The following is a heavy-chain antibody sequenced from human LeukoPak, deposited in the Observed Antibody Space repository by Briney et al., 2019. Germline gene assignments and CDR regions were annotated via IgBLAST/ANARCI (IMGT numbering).Heavy chain of an antibody. CDR1: GFTFSDYY. D-gene: IGHD1-1*01. J-gene: IGHJ6*03. CDR3: ARFRYSYYYYMDV. Sequence: GGSLRLSCAASGFTFSDYYMSWIRQAPGKGLEWVSYISSSGSTIYYADSVKGRFTISRDNAKNSLYLQMNSLRAEDTAVYYCARFRYSYYYYMDVWGKGTTVTVSS. V-gene: IGHV3-11*04. CDR2: ISSSGSTI.